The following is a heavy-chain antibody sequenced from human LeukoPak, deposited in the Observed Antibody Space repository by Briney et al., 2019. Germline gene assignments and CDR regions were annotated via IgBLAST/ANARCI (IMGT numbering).Heavy chain of an antibody. J-gene: IGHJ4*02. D-gene: IGHD3-16*01. CDR2: IKQDGSEK. V-gene: IGHV3-7*01. CDR3: ARDGGPSGDYLDY. CDR1: GFTFSSYW. Sequence: GGSLRLYCAASGFTFSSYWMSWVRQAPGKGLEWVANIKQDGSEKYYVDSVKGLFTISRDNAWSSLFLQMNSLRAEDTAVYYCARDGGPSGDYLDYWGQGTLVTVSS.